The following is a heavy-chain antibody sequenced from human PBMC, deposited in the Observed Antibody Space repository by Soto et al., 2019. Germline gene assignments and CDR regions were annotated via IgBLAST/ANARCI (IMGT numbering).Heavy chain of an antibody. CDR2: ISGSGGST. Sequence: EVQLLESGGGLVQPGGSLRLSCAASGFTFSSYAMSWVRQAPGKGLEWVSAISGSGGSTYYADSVKGRFTISRDNSKNPLYLQMNRLRAEDTAVYYCAKGTYYYGSGSYYSSFDYWGQGTLVTVSS. CDR3: AKGTYYYGSGSYYSSFDY. V-gene: IGHV3-23*01. D-gene: IGHD3-10*01. CDR1: GFTFSSYA. J-gene: IGHJ4*02.